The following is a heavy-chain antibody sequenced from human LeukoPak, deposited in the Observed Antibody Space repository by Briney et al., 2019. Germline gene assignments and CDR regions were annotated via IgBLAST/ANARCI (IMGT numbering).Heavy chain of an antibody. J-gene: IGHJ4*02. D-gene: IGHD1-7*01. CDR1: GGTFSSYA. CDR3: ARGAGTTSPYDY. CDR2: IIPIFGTA. V-gene: IGHV1-69*13. Sequence: SAKVSCKASGGTFSSYAISWVRQAPGQGLEWMGGIIPIFGTANYAQKFQGRVTITAEESTSTAYMELSSLRSEDTAVYYCARGAGTTSPYDYWGQGTLVSVS.